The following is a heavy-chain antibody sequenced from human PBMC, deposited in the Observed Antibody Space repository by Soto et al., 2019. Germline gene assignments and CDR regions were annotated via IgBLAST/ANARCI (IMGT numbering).Heavy chain of an antibody. V-gene: IGHV3-53*02. CDR2: TFSGGTT. D-gene: IGHD2-2*01. J-gene: IGHJ6*02. Sequence: EVQLVETGGGLIQPGGSLRLSCAASGFIVTSNYMIWVRQPLGKGLEWVSTTFSGGTTNYADSVKGRFTISRDNSKNTLYLQMNNLRVEDTAVYYCARKPPGAIQGWAYGMDVWGQGTTVSVSS. CDR1: GFIVTSNY. CDR3: ARKPPGAIQGWAYGMDV.